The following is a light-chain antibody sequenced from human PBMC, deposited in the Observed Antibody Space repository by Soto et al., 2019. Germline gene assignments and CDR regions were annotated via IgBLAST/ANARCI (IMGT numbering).Light chain of an antibody. CDR2: DAS. Sequence: EIVLAHSPATLSLSLGEIATLSCRASQSVSISLAWYQQKPGQAPRLLIYDASNRATGVPARFSGSGSGTEFTLTINSLQSEDFAVYYCQQYNNWPAITFGQGTKVDIK. CDR1: QSVSIS. J-gene: IGKJ1*01. CDR3: QQYNNWPAIT. V-gene: IGKV3D-15*01.